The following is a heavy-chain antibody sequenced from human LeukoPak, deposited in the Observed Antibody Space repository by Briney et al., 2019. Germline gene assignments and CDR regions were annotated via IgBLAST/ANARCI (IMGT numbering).Heavy chain of an antibody. D-gene: IGHD1-1*01. J-gene: IGHJ6*04. CDR3: ARDPYNWNDGGYGMDV. Sequence: GGSLRLSCAASGFTFTTYSMCWVRQAPGKGLEWVANIKKDGSDKYYVDSVKGRFTISRDNAKNSLYLQMNTLRAEDTAVYYCARDPYNWNDGGYGMDVWGKGTTVTVYS. CDR1: GFTFTTYS. CDR2: IKKDGSDK. V-gene: IGHV3-7*03.